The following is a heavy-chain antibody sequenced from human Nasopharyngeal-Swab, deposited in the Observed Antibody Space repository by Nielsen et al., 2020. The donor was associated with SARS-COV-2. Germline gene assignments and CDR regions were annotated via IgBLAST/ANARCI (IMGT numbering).Heavy chain of an antibody. CDR3: ARVPAVAASRIDY. CDR2: INAGKGNT. D-gene: IGHD6-19*01. J-gene: IGHJ4*02. Sequence: ASVKVSCKASGYTLSTYAMYWVRQAPGQRPEFMGWINAGKGNTIHSQKFQGRVRISRDTSANTVYMELNRLRSEDTAVYYCARVPAVAASRIDYWGQGTLVTVSS. CDR1: GYTLSTYA. V-gene: IGHV1-3*01.